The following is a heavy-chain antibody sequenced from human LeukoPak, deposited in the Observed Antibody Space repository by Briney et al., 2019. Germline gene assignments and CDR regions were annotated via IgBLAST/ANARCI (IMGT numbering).Heavy chain of an antibody. CDR1: GVSISSSNSY. D-gene: IGHD3-10*01. CDR3: ATQTGSGLFTLP. J-gene: IGHJ1*01. V-gene: IGHV4-39*01. Sequence: SETLSLTCTVSGVSISSSNSYWGWIRQPPGKGLEWIASIYYTGNTNYNTSLKSRVTISIDSSKNQISLRLTSVTATDTAMYYCATQTGSGLFTLPGGQGTLVTVSS. CDR2: IYYTGNT.